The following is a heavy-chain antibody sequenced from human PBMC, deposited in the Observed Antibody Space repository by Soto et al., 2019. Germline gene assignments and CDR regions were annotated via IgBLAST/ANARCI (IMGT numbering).Heavy chain of an antibody. J-gene: IGHJ4*02. CDR1: GFTFSSYG. D-gene: IGHD3-10*01. CDR3: ARGPYGPSDY. Sequence: GGSLRLSCAASGFTFSSYGMQWVRQAPGKGLEWVAVISYDGSNKYYADSVKGRFTISRDNSKNTLYLQMNSLRAEDTAVYYCARGPYGPSDYWGQGTLVTVSS. CDR2: ISYDGSNK. V-gene: IGHV3-30*03.